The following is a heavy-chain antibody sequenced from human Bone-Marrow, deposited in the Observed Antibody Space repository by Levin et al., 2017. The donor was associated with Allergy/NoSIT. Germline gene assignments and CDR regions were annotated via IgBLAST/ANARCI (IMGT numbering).Heavy chain of an antibody. CDR3: AKVDYGGNPSYFDY. CDR2: ISGSGGST. J-gene: IGHJ4*02. CDR1: GFTFSSYA. D-gene: IGHD4-23*01. Sequence: GESLKISCAASGFTFSSYAMSWVRQAPGKGLEWVSAISGSGGSTYYADSVKGRFTISRDNSKNTLYLQMNSLRAEDTAVYYCAKVDYGGNPSYFDYWGQGTLVTVSS. V-gene: IGHV3-23*01.